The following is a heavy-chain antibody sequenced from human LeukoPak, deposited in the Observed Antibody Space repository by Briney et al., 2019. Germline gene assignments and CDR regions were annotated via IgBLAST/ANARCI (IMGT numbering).Heavy chain of an antibody. J-gene: IGHJ4*02. CDR1: GFSISNYG. Sequence: GGSLRLSCAASGFSISNYGMSWVRQAPGKGLEWVSSISGSGGTTYYADSVKGRFTISRDTSKNTLYLQMNSLRVEDTAIYYCAKGPRVKVVMVSALYYFDFWGQGTLVTVSS. D-gene: IGHD2-15*01. CDR2: ISGSGGTT. CDR3: AKGPRVKVVMVSALYYFDF. V-gene: IGHV3-23*01.